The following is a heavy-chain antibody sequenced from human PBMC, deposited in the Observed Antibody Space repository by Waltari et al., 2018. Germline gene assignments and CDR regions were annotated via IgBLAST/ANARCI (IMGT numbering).Heavy chain of an antibody. CDR2: INNSGST. V-gene: IGHV4-34*01. CDR3: ARGQGYAAGGDAFDI. D-gene: IGHD6-13*01. Sequence: QVQLQQWGAGLLKPSETLSLTCAVYGRSFSGYYWSWIRQPPGKVLEWIGEINNSGSTNLNPSLKSRGSISVDPSKNQFSLKLSSVTAADTAVYYCARGQGYAAGGDAFDIWGQGTMVTVSS. CDR1: GRSFSGYY. J-gene: IGHJ3*02.